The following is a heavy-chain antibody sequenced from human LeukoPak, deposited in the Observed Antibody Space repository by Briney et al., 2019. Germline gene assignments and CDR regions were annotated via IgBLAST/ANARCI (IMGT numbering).Heavy chain of an antibody. V-gene: IGHV3-53*01. CDR2: IYSGGRT. J-gene: IGHJ4*02. Sequence: GGSLRLSCAASGFTVSNNYMSWVRQAPGKGLEWVSIIYSGGRTYYADSVKGRFTISRDNSKNTLFLQMNSLRVEDTAVYYCTLFDGNGCHPDYWGQGTLVTVSS. D-gene: IGHD3-22*01. CDR1: GFTVSNNY. CDR3: TLFDGNGCHPDY.